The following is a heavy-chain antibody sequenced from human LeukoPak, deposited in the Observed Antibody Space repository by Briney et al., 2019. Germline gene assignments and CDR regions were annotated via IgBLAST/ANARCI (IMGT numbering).Heavy chain of an antibody. CDR1: GFTFSSYS. CDR3: ARVGYTNSFGYYYYYMDV. J-gene: IGHJ6*03. V-gene: IGHV3-21*01. CDR2: ISGSGTYI. D-gene: IGHD4-11*01. Sequence: GGSLRLSCAASGFTFSSYSMNWVRQAPGKGLEWVSSISGSGTYIYYADSVQGRFTISRDNAENSLYLQMNSLRAEGTAVYYCARVGYTNSFGYYYYYMDVWAKGTMVTVSS.